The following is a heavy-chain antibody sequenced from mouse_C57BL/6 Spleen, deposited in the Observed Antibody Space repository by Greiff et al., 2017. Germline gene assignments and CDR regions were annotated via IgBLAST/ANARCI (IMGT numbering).Heavy chain of an antibody. CDR2: ISYDGSN. V-gene: IGHV3-6*01. D-gene: IGHD4-1*01. CDR3: ARPLGPAWFAY. J-gene: IGHJ3*01. Sequence: EVQLQESGPGLVKPSQSLSLSCSVSGYSFTSGYYRYWIRQFPGNKLEWMGYISYDGSNNYNQSLKNRISITRNTSKNQFFLKLNSVTTEDTATYYCARPLGPAWFAYWGQGTLVTVSA. CDR1: GYSFTSGYY.